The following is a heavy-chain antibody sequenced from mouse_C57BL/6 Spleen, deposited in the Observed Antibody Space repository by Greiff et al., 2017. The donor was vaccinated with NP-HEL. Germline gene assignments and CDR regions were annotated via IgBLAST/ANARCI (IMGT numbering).Heavy chain of an antibody. J-gene: IGHJ3*01. CDR1: GYTFTSYW. CDR3: ARSPDDYGSSYGFAY. CDR2: IHPNSGST. D-gene: IGHD1-1*01. V-gene: IGHV1-64*01. Sequence: QVQLQQPGAELVKPGASVKLSCKASGYTFTSYWMHWVKQRPGQGLEWIGMIHPNSGSTNYNEKFKSKATLTVDKSSSTAYMQLSSLTSEDSAVYYCARSPDDYGSSYGFAYWGQGTLVTVSA.